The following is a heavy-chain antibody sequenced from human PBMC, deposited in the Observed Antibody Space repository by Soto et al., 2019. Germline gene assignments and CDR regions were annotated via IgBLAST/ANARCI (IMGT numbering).Heavy chain of an antibody. CDR1: GFTFSSYG. V-gene: IGHV3-30*03. J-gene: IGHJ4*02. CDR3: AIIPVEVFDY. Sequence: QVQLVESGGGVVQPGRSLRLSCAASGFTFSSYGMHWVRQAPGKGLEWVAVISYDGSNKYYADSVKGRFTISRDNSKNTLYLQMNSLRAEDTAVYYCAIIPVEVFDYWGQGTLVTVSS. CDR2: ISYDGSNK. D-gene: IGHD2-21*01.